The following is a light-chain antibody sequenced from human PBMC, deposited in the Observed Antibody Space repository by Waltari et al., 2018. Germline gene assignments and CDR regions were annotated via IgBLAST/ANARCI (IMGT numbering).Light chain of an antibody. V-gene: IGKV1-33*01. CDR2: GAS. J-gene: IGKJ4*01. CDR1: QDIKQS. CDR3: QQYHSVPLT. Sequence: DIHMTQSPSSLSAPVGDRVTITCQASQDIKQSLNWFHQKPGTAPEVLIFGASNSQTGAPSRFSGSGSETDFTFTISSLQPEDMGTYYCQQYHSVPLTFGGGTTVEIK.